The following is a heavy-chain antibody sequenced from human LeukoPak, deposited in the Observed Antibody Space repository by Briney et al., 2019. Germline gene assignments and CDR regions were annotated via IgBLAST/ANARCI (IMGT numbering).Heavy chain of an antibody. CDR3: ARGFVTPPQSPDAFDI. Sequence: ASVKVSCKASGYTFTSYYMHWVRQAPGQGLEWMGIINPSGGSTSYAQKFQGRVTMTRDTSTSTVYMELSSLRSEDTAVYYCARGFVTPPQSPDAFDIWGQGTMVTVSS. J-gene: IGHJ3*02. V-gene: IGHV1-46*01. CDR2: INPSGGST. CDR1: GYTFTSYY. D-gene: IGHD3-16*01.